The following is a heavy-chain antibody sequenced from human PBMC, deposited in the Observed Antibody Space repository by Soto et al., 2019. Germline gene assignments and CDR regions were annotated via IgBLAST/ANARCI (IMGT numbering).Heavy chain of an antibody. V-gene: IGHV5-51*01. CDR1: GYSFTSYW. J-gene: IGHJ6*02. CDR3: ATTGSGPLLGPPQRHYYYGMDV. D-gene: IGHD3-10*01. Sequence: PGESLKISCKGSGYSFTSYWIGWVRQMPGKGLEWMGIIYPGDSDTRYSPSFQGQVTISADKSISTAYLQWSSLKASDTAMYYCATTGSGPLLGPPQRHYYYGMDVWGQGTTVTVSS. CDR2: IYPGDSDT.